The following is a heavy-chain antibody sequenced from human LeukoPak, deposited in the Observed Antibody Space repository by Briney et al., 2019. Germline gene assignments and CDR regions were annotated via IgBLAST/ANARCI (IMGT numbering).Heavy chain of an antibody. CDR3: ARLAAIGSDAFDI. J-gene: IGHJ3*02. V-gene: IGHV3-48*03. CDR2: ISSSGSTI. CDR1: GFTFSSYE. D-gene: IGHD5-18*01. Sequence: GGSLRLSCAASGFTFSSYEMNWVRQAPGKGLEWVSYISSSGSTIYYADSVKGRFTISRDNAKNSLYLQMNSLRAEDTAVYYCARLAAIGSDAFDIWGQGTMVTVST.